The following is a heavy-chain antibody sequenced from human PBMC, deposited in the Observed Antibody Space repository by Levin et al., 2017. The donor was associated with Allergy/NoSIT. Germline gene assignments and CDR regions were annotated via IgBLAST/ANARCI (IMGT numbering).Heavy chain of an antibody. Sequence: GESLKISCRASGFSLSGHAMSWVRQAPGTGLNWVSAISGDGNNEYYADSVRGRFTVSRDTSGNTVFLQMDSLSAEDTAVYYCAYDSVLPFEYWGQGTLVTVSS. J-gene: IGHJ4*02. CDR1: GFSLSGHA. CDR2: ISGDGNNE. V-gene: IGHV3-23*01. D-gene: IGHD3-16*01. CDR3: AYDSVLPFEY.